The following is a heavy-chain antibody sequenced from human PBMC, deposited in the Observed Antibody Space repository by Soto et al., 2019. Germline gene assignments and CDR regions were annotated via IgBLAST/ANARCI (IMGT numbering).Heavy chain of an antibody. V-gene: IGHV4-39*01. CDR2: IYYSGST. D-gene: IGHD3-3*01. CDR1: GGSISSSSYY. Sequence: SETLSLTCTVSGGSISSSSYYWGWIRQPPGKGLEWIGSIYYSGSTYYNPSLKSRVTISVDTSKNQFSLKLSSVTAADTAVHYCARQDDFWSGYYSTYYYYYGMDVWGQGTTVTVSS. CDR3: ARQDDFWSGYYSTYYYYYGMDV. J-gene: IGHJ6*02.